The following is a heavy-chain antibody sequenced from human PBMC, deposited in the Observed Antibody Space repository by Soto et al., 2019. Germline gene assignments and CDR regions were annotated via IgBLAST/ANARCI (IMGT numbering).Heavy chain of an antibody. V-gene: IGHV1-69*01. CDR2: IIPIFGTA. J-gene: IGHJ5*02. CDR1: GGTFSSYA. Sequence: QVQLVQSGAEVKKPGSSVTVSCKASGGTFSSYAISWVRQAPGQGLEWMGGIIPIFGTANYAQKFQGRATITADESTSTAYMELSSLRSEDRAVYYCARGVEWLLFSPRFDPWGQGTLVTVSS. D-gene: IGHD3-3*01. CDR3: ARGVEWLLFSPRFDP.